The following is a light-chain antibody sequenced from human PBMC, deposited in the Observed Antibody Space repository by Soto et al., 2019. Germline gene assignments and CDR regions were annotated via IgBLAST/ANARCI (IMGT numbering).Light chain of an antibody. CDR1: QGISNF. J-gene: IGKJ3*01. CDR3: QQLNSYLFT. Sequence: DIQLTQSPSFLSASVGDRVTITCRARQGISNFLAWYLQKPGKAPKLLIYAASTLQSGVPSRFSGSGSGTEFTLTISSLQPEDFATYYCQQLNSYLFTFGPGTKVDIK. CDR2: AAS. V-gene: IGKV1-9*01.